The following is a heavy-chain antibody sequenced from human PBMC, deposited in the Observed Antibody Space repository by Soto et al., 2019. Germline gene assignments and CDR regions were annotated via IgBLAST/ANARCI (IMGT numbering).Heavy chain of an antibody. CDR2: IYTSESP. Sequence: SETLSLTCTVSGGSISNYYWSWIRQPAGKGLEWIGRIYTSESPGYNPSLKSRVTMSVDTSKNQVSLKLSSLTAADTAVYYCVLCATAGYFDLWGRGTLVTVSS. CDR3: VLCATAGYFDL. CDR1: GGSISNYY. J-gene: IGHJ2*01. V-gene: IGHV4-4*07.